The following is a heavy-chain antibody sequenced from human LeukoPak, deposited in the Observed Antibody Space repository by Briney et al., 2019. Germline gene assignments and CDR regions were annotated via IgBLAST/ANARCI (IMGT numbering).Heavy chain of an antibody. CDR3: ARELPYDYVWGSYRAGVAFDI. J-gene: IGHJ3*02. CDR1: GDSVSSNSAA. CDR2: TYYRSKWYN. Sequence: SQTLSLTCAISGDSVSSNSAAWNWIRQSPSRGLEWLGRTYYRSKWYNDYAVSVKSRITINPDTSKNQFSLQLNSVTPEDTAVYYCARELPYDYVWGSYRAGVAFDIWGQGTMVTVSS. D-gene: IGHD3-16*02. V-gene: IGHV6-1*01.